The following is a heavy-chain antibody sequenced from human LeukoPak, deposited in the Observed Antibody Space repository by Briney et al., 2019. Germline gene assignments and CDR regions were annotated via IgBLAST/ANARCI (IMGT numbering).Heavy chain of an antibody. Sequence: ASVKVSCKASGYTFSSYDINWVRQATGQGLEWMGWMNPNSGNTGYAQKFQGRVTITRDTSITTAYMELSSLRSEDTAVYYCARDLRWLQLLDYWGQGTLVTVSS. CDR2: MNPNSGNT. J-gene: IGHJ4*02. V-gene: IGHV1-8*03. D-gene: IGHD5-24*01. CDR1: GYTFSSYD. CDR3: ARDLRWLQLLDY.